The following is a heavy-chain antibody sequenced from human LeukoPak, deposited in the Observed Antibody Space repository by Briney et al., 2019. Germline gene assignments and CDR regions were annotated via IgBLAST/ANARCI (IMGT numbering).Heavy chain of an antibody. CDR1: GYSFTSYW. CDR2: IYPGDSDT. V-gene: IGHV5-51*01. D-gene: IGHD3-22*01. Sequence: GESLKISCKGSGYSFTSYWIGWVRQMPGKGLEWTGIIYPGDSDTRYSPSFQGQVTISADKSISTAYLQWSSLKASDTAMYYCARRRYYDSSGYYLNYYYGMDVWGQGTTVTVSS. J-gene: IGHJ6*02. CDR3: ARRRYYDSSGYYLNYYYGMDV.